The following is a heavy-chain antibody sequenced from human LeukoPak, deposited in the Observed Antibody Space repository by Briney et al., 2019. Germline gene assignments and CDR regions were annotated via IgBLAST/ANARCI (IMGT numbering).Heavy chain of an antibody. CDR1: GYSFTSYW. V-gene: IGHV5-51*01. CDR3: ARLDRRYCSAVTCYQHFDY. Sequence: PGESLKISCKGSGYSFTSYWIGWVRQMPGKGLEWMGIIYPGDSDTRYSPSFEGQVTISADKSISIAYLQWSSLKASDTAIYFCARLDRRYCSAVTCYQHFDYWGQGTLATVSS. CDR2: IYPGDSDT. D-gene: IGHD2-15*01. J-gene: IGHJ4*02.